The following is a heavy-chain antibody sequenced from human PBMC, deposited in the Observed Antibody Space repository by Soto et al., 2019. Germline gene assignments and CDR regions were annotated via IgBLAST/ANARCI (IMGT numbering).Heavy chain of an antibody. J-gene: IGHJ6*02. CDR1: GYTFTNYY. V-gene: IGHV1-46*01. Sequence: QVRLVQSGAEMKKPGASVKLSCKASGYTFTNYYIHWVRQAPGHGLERVTVSNPSGGRTDYAKKFQGRVPETRETCTRTVHMELSRLRSEDTAVYYCASTGILRETGYHFGMGVWGQGTTVTDSS. CDR2: SNPSGGRT. CDR3: ASTGILRETGYHFGMGV. D-gene: IGHD7-27*01.